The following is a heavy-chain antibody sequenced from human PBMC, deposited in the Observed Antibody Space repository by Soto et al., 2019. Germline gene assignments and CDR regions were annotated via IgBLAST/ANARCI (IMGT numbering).Heavy chain of an antibody. D-gene: IGHD3-22*01. Sequence: EVQLVESGGDLVQPGGSLRVSCAASGFTFITYALHWSRRPPGRGLEYVSAITSNGGSTYYANSVKGRFTISRDNSKNTLYLQMGSLRPEDMAVYYCVRRRDSSGYDYWGQGTLVTVSS. J-gene: IGHJ4*02. CDR3: VRRRDSSGYDY. CDR2: ITSNGGST. CDR1: GFTFITYA. V-gene: IGHV3-64*01.